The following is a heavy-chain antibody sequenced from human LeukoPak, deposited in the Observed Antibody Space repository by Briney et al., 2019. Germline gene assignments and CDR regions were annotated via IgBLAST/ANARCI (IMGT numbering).Heavy chain of an antibody. CDR1: GYTFTTFW. D-gene: IGHD6-13*01. Sequence: GESLKISCKVSGYTFTTFWIGWVRQMPGQGLQWMGIIYPGDSETIYSPSFQGQVTISADKSISTAYLQWSSLKASDTAMYYCARLIGIAAAGPNFDYWGQGTLVTVSS. CDR2: IYPGDSET. V-gene: IGHV5-51*01. CDR3: ARLIGIAAAGPNFDY. J-gene: IGHJ4*02.